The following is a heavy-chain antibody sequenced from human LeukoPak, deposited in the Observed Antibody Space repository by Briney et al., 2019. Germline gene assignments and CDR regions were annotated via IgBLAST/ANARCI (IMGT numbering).Heavy chain of an antibody. Sequence: SETLSLTCTVSGGSISSSTYFWGWIRQPPGKGLEWIGSIYYNGNTFYNPSLKSRFTTSLDTSKNQFSLKLSSVTAADTAVYYCARDRGGYSYGYGFDYWGQGTLVTVSS. CDR2: IYYNGNT. V-gene: IGHV4-39*07. CDR1: GGSISSSTYF. D-gene: IGHD5-18*01. J-gene: IGHJ4*02. CDR3: ARDRGGYSYGYGFDY.